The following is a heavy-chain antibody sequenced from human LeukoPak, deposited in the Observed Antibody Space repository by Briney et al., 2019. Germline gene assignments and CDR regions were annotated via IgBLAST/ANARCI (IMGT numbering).Heavy chain of an antibody. CDR1: GGSFSGYY. J-gene: IGHJ4*02. CDR3: ARGVSDILTGYLGPTYFDY. Sequence: SETLSLTCAVYGGSFSGYYWSWIRQPPGKGLEWIGEINHSGSTNYNPSLKSRVTISVDTSKNQFSLKLRSVTAADTAVYYCARGVSDILTGYLGPTYFDYWGQGTLVTVSS. V-gene: IGHV4-34*01. CDR2: INHSGST. D-gene: IGHD3-9*01.